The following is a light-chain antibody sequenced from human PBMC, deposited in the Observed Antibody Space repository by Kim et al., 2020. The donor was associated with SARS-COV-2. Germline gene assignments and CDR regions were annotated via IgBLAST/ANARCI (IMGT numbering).Light chain of an antibody. CDR2: DVS. CDR3: SSYTSSSTLV. CDR1: SSDVGGYNY. Sequence: GQSITISCTGTSSDVGGYNYVSWDQQHPGKAPKLMIYDVSNRPSVVSNRFSGSKSGNTASLTISGLQAEDEADYYCSSYTSSSTLVFGTGTKVTVL. V-gene: IGLV2-14*03. J-gene: IGLJ1*01.